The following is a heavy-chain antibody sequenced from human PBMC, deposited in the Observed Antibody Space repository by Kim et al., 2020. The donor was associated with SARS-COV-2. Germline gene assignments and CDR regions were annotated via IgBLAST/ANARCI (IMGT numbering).Heavy chain of an antibody. Sequence: GGSLRLSCTASGFNFGDYAMSWVRQAPGKGLEWVGFIRSKAYGGTTEYAASVKCRFTISRDDSKSIAYLQMNSLKTEDTAVYYCTREKYGSGSYYNVDFYYGMEVWGQGTTVTVS. V-gene: IGHV3-49*04. CDR3: TREKYGSGSYYNVDFYYGMEV. CDR1: GFNFGDYA. J-gene: IGHJ6*02. D-gene: IGHD3-10*01. CDR2: IRSKAYGGTT.